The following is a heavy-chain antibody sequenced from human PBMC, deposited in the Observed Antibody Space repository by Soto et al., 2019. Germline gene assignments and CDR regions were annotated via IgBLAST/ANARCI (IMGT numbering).Heavy chain of an antibody. D-gene: IGHD6-19*01. CDR3: AKVYSSGWYSFDY. CDR2: ISYDGSNK. V-gene: IGHV3-30*18. CDR1: GFTFSSYG. J-gene: IGHJ4*02. Sequence: PGGSLRLSCAASGFTFSSYGMHWVRQAPGKGLEWVAVISYDGSNKYYADSVKGRFTISRDNSKNTLYLQMNSLRAEDTAVYYCAKVYSSGWYSFDYWGQGTLVTVSS.